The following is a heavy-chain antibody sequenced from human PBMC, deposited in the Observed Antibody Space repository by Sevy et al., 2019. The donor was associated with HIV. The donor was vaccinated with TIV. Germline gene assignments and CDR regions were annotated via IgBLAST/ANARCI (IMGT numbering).Heavy chain of an antibody. CDR1: GFTFSSYW. D-gene: IGHD6-19*01. V-gene: IGHV3-74*01. Sequence: GGSLRLSCAASGFTFSSYWMHWVRQAPGKGLVWVSRINSDGSSTSYADSVKGRFTISRDNAKNTLHLQMNSLRAEDTAVYYCARDKSGYSSGWEVRYYYYGMDVWGQGTTVTVSS. J-gene: IGHJ6*02. CDR3: ARDKSGYSSGWEVRYYYYGMDV. CDR2: INSDGSST.